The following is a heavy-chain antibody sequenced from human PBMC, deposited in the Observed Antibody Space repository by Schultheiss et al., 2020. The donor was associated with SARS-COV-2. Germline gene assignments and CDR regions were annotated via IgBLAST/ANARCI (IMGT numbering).Heavy chain of an antibody. J-gene: IGHJ4*02. CDR3: ARDYDILTGYYISETY. D-gene: IGHD3-9*01. CDR1: GFTFSNYE. CDR2: IRGSGGNT. V-gene: IGHV3-23*01. Sequence: GESLKISCAVSGFTFSNYEMNWIRQAPGKGLEWVSVIRGSGGNTFYADSVKGRFTISRDNSKNTLYLQMNSLRAEDTAVYYCARDYDILTGYYISETYWGQGTLVTVSS.